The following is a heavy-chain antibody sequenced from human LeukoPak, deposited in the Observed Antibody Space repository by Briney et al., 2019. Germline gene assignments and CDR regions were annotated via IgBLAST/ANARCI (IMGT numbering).Heavy chain of an antibody. V-gene: IGHV4-38-2*02. D-gene: IGHD4-17*01. Sequence: SETLSLTCTVSGYSISSGYYWGWTRQPPGKGLEWIGSIYHSGSTYYNPSLKSRVTISVDTSKNQFSLKLSSVTAADTAVYYCARGGTVTTMGYYYYYMDVWGKGTTVTISS. CDR3: ARGGTVTTMGYYYYYMDV. CDR1: GYSISSGYY. J-gene: IGHJ6*03. CDR2: IYHSGST.